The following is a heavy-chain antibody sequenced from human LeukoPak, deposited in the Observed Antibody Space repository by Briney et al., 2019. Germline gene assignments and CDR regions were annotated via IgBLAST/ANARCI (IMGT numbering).Heavy chain of an antibody. CDR3: ASSPQTNPSYFDY. Sequence: GRSLRLSCAASGFTFSNYYMSWIRQAPGKGREWVSYTCSSGSNISHALPVRGTFTISRATATTSLYLQMHSLSAEDTAVYSCASSPQTNPSYFDYWGQGTLVTVSS. CDR1: GFTFSNYY. CDR2: TCSSGSNI. J-gene: IGHJ4*02. V-gene: IGHV3-11*04. D-gene: IGHD2-8*01.